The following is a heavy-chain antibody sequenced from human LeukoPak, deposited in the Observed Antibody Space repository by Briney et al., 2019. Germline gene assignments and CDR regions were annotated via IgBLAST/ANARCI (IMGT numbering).Heavy chain of an antibody. CDR2: INPNSSGT. Sequence: AASVKVSCKASGYTFTGYYMHWVRQAPGQGLEWMGWINPNSSGTNYAQKFQGRVTMTRDTSISTAYMELSRLRSDDTAVYYCARGRPAGGRWFDPWGQGTLVTVSS. CDR1: GYTFTGYY. V-gene: IGHV1-2*02. CDR3: ARGRPAGGRWFDP. J-gene: IGHJ5*02. D-gene: IGHD2-2*01.